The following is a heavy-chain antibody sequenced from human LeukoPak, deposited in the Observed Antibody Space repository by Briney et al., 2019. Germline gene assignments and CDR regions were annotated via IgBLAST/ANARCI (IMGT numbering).Heavy chain of an antibody. D-gene: IGHD3-16*01. CDR2: INHSGST. CDR3: ARLFYGSTYNY. J-gene: IGHJ4*02. V-gene: IGHV4-34*01. Sequence: SETLSLTCAVYGGSFSGYYWSWIRQPPGKGLEWIGEINHSGSTNYNPSLKSRVTISVDTSKNQFSLKLSSVTAADTAVYYCARLFYGSTYNYWGQGTLVTVSS. CDR1: GGSFSGYY.